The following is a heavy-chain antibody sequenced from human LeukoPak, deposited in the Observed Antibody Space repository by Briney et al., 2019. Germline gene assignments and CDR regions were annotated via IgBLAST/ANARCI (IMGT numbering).Heavy chain of an antibody. D-gene: IGHD3-22*01. CDR3: ATAGITMIVVVIDAPFQH. CDR1: GYTLTEVS. CDR2: FDPEDGET. Sequence: ASVKVSCKVSGYTLTEVSMHWVRQAPGKGLEWMGGFDPEDGETIYAQKFQGRVTMTEDTSTDTAYMELSSLRSEDTAVYYCATAGITMIVVVIDAPFQHWGQGTLVTVSS. V-gene: IGHV1-24*01. J-gene: IGHJ1*01.